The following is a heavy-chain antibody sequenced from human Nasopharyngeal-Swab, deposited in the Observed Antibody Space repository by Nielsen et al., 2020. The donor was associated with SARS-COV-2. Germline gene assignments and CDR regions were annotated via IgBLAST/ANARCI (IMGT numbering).Heavy chain of an antibody. CDR2: INHSGNT. D-gene: IGHD3-22*01. Sequence: ESLKISCAVYGGSFSAYDWRWIRQPPGKGLEWIGEINHSGNTNYNPSLKSRVTISLDKSKNQFSLKLSSVTAADTAVYYCARGVAGVSMIVVVLTGGSYHFDYWGQGTLVTVSS. CDR1: GGSFSAYD. V-gene: IGHV4-34*01. CDR3: ARGVAGVSMIVVVLTGGSYHFDY. J-gene: IGHJ4*02.